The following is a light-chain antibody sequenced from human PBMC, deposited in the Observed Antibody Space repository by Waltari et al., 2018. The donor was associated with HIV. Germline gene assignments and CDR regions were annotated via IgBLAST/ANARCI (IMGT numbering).Light chain of an antibody. CDR3: SSYTSTSTSCV. J-gene: IGLJ1*01. CDR2: EVS. V-gene: IGLV2-14*01. Sequence: QSALTQPASVSGSPGQPITLSCTGTSSAVVSYHYVSWYQHHPGKAPKLMIYEVSNRPAGVSDRFSGSKSGYTASLTISGLQAEDEADYYCSSYTSTSTSCVFGTGTKVTVL. CDR1: SSAVVSYHY.